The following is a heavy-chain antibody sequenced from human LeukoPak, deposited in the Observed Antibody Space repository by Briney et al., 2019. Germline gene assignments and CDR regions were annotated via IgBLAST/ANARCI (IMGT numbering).Heavy chain of an antibody. J-gene: IGHJ5*02. Sequence: GESLKISCKGSGYTFSNFWIAWVRQMPGKGLEWMGSIYPGDSDTRYSPSFQGQVTISADKSLATVSLLWSSLKASDTAMYFCARLSDTTSWGQGTLVTVSS. CDR2: IYPGDSDT. CDR1: GYTFSNFW. CDR3: ARLSDTTS. D-gene: IGHD5-18*01. V-gene: IGHV5-51*01.